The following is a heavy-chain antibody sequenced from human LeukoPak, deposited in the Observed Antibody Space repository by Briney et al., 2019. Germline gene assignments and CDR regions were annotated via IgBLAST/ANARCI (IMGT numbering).Heavy chain of an antibody. CDR2: IYYSGST. CDR1: GGSFNGYY. V-gene: IGHV4-59*01. CDR3: ARDGDSYGYAY. J-gene: IGHJ4*02. Sequence: SETLSLTCAVYGGSFNGYYWSWIRQPPGKGLEWIGYIYYSGSTNYNPSLKSRVTISLDTSKNQFSLKLSSVTAADTAVYYCARDGDSYGYAYWGQGTLVTVSS. D-gene: IGHD5-18*01.